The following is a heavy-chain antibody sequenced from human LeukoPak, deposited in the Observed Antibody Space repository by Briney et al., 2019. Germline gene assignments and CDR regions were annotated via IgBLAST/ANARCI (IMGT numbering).Heavy chain of an antibody. Sequence: ASVKVSCQASGYLFTSYGISWVRQAPGQGLEWMGWISAYNGNTNYAQKLQGRVTMTTDTSTSTAYMELRSLRSDDTAVYYCARNIVVVAASDYWGQGTLVTVSS. CDR3: ARNIVVVAASDY. D-gene: IGHD2-15*01. V-gene: IGHV1-18*01. CDR1: GYLFTSYG. J-gene: IGHJ4*02. CDR2: ISAYNGNT.